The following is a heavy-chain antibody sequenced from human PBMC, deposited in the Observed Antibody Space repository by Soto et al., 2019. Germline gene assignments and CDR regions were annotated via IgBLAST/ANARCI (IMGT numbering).Heavy chain of an antibody. CDR1: GFSLTSNDVG. CDR2: IYWDDDK. V-gene: IGHV2-5*02. J-gene: IGHJ4*02. Sequence: SGPTLENPTQTLTLTCTFSGFSLTSNDVGVGWIRQPPGKALEWLALIYWDDDKRYSPSLKSRLTITKDTSKNQVVLRMTNMDPVDTATYYCAHSRYSRSSFDYWGQGTLVTVSS. D-gene: IGHD6-6*01. CDR3: AHSRYSRSSFDY.